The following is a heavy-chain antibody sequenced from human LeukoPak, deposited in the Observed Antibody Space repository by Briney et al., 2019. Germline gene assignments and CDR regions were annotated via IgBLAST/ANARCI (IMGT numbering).Heavy chain of an antibody. J-gene: IGHJ3*01. CDR1: GFAFGSYA. D-gene: IGHD3-9*01. V-gene: IGHV3-23*01. CDR3: SKQVDFDPADAFDV. Sequence: GVSLRLSCAASGFAFGSYAMGWVRQAPGKGLEWVSAISGSDDSTYYADSVKGRFTTSRDKSKNTLYLQMNSLRAEDTAVYYCSKQVDFDPADAFDVWGQGTMVTVSS. CDR2: ISGSDDST.